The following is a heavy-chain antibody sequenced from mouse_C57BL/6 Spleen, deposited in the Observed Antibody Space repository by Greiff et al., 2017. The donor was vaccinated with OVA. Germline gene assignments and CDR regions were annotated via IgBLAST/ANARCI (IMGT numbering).Heavy chain of an antibody. D-gene: IGHD2-5*01. CDR2: IRNKANGYTT. Sequence: DVMLVESGGGLVQPGGSLSLSCAASGFTFTDYYMSWVRQPPGKALEWLGFIRNKANGYTTEYSASVKGRFTISRDNSQSILYLQMNALRAEDSATYYCARVGSNYVDYYAMDYWGQGTSVTVSS. V-gene: IGHV7-3*01. CDR1: GFTFTDYY. CDR3: ARVGSNYVDYYAMDY. J-gene: IGHJ4*01.